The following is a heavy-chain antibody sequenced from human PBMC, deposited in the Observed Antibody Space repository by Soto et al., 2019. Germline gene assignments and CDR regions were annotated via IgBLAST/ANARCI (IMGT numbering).Heavy chain of an antibody. J-gene: IGHJ1*01. Sequence: QVQLQESGPGLVKPSETLSLTCTVSGDSVSSGAYYWSWIRQPPGKGLEWIGYIYHSGTTNYNPPLKNRVPISLATSKSQFSLKLTSVTAADTAVYHCARSDYGDYRHQHWGQGTLVTVSS. D-gene: IGHD4-17*01. CDR1: GDSVSSGAYY. CDR2: IYHSGTT. V-gene: IGHV4-61*08. CDR3: ARSDYGDYRHQH.